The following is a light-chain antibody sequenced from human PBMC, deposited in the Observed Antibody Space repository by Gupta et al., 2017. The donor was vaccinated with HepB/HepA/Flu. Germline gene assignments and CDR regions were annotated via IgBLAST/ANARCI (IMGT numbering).Light chain of an antibody. CDR3: QQRSNWPHLT. J-gene: IGKJ4*01. CDR2: EAS. CDR1: QSVSSY. V-gene: IGKV3-11*01. Sequence: EIVLTQSPATLSLSPGERATLSCRASQSVSSYLAWYQQKPGQAPRLLIYEASNRATGIPARFSGSGSGTEFTLTISSLEPEDFAVYYGQQRSNWPHLTFGGGTKVEIK.